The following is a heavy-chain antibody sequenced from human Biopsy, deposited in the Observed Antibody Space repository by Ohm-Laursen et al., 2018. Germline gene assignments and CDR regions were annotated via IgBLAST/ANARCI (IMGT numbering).Heavy chain of an antibody. D-gene: IGHD3-22*01. CDR2: ISNDGDIK. J-gene: IGHJ4*02. V-gene: IGHV3-30*18. CDR3: AKDRFPYTSGYSSVFEY. Sequence: SLRLSCAASGFTFSNYGMHWVRQAPGKGLEWVSLISNDGDIKYSADSMEGRFTISRDNSRNTLFLQMNSLKAGDTAVYYCAKDRFPYTSGYSSVFEYWGQGTLVTVSS. CDR1: GFTFSNYG.